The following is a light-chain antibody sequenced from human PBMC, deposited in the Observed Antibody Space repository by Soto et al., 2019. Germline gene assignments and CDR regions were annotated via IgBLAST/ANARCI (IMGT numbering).Light chain of an antibody. J-gene: IGKJ5*01. Sequence: EIVLTQSPATLSLSPGERATLSCRASQSVSESLAWYQQKPGQAPRLLIYDVSYRATGIPVRFSGSGSGTDFTLTISSLEPEDFAVYYCQQRSDWLPITFGQGTQLEIK. CDR3: QQRSDWLPIT. CDR1: QSVSES. V-gene: IGKV3-11*01. CDR2: DVS.